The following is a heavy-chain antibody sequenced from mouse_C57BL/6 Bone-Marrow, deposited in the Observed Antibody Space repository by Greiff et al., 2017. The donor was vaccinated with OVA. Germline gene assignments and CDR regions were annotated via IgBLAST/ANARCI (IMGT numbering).Heavy chain of an antibody. CDR3: APHYYGSSYGY. Sequence: VQLQQSGPELVKPGASVKLSCKASGYTFTSYDINWVKQRPGPGLAWIGWISPRDGSPTSNEKFKGQAPLTVDTSSSTAYMELHSLTSEDSAVYFCAPHYYGSSYGYWGQGTTLTVSS. CDR2: ISPRDGSP. J-gene: IGHJ2*01. V-gene: IGHV1-85*01. D-gene: IGHD1-1*01. CDR1: GYTFTSYD.